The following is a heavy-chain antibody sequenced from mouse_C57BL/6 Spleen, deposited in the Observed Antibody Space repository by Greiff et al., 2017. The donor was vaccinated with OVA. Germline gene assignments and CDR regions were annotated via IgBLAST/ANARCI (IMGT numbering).Heavy chain of an antibody. D-gene: IGHD3-2*02. CDR3: GRGGTAQALYFDY. CDR1: GYTFTSYG. CDR2: IYPRSGNT. V-gene: IGHV1-81*01. J-gene: IGHJ2*01. Sequence: QVQLQQSGAELARPGASVKLSCTASGYTFTSYGISWVKQRTKQGLEWIGEIYPRSGNTYYNEKFKGKATLTADKSSSTAYMELRSLTSEDAAVYFGGRGGTAQALYFDYWGKGTTLTVSS.